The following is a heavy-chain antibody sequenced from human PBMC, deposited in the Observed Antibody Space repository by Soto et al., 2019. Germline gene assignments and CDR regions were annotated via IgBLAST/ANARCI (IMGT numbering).Heavy chain of an antibody. CDR2: ITSSGIYV. V-gene: IGHV3-21*01. CDR1: GFTFSTYS. J-gene: IGHJ4*02. D-gene: IGHD6-13*01. CDR3: AQDPGIAAG. Sequence: EVQLVESGGGLVKPGGSLRLSCAASGFTFSTYSMNWVRQAPGRGLEWVSSITSSGIYVSYAESVKGRFTISRDNAKNALYLQMNSRRAEDTAVYYCAQDPGIAAGWGQGTLVTVSS.